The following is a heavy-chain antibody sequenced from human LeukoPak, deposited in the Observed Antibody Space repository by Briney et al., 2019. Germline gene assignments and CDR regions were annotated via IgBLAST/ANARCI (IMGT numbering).Heavy chain of an antibody. CDR2: IWYDGSNK. J-gene: IGHJ4*02. V-gene: IGHV3-33*01. Sequence: SCKVSGYTLTELSMHWVRQAPGKGLEWVAVIWYDGSNKYYADSVKGRFTISRDNSKNTLYLQMNSLRAEDTAVYYCARDELSILTGCPDYWGQGTLVTVSS. D-gene: IGHD3-9*01. CDR1: GYTLTELS. CDR3: ARDELSILTGCPDY.